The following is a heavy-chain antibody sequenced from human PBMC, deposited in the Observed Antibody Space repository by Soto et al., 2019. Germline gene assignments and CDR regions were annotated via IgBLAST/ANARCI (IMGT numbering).Heavy chain of an antibody. V-gene: IGHV4-39*01. CDR3: ARLLTDYYGSGRPMDV. Sequence: LSLTCTVSGGSISSSSYYWGWIRQPPGKGLEWIGSIYYSGSTYYNPSLKSRVTISVDTSKNQFSLKLSSVTTADTAVYYCARLLTDYYGSGRPMDVWGQGTTVTVSS. D-gene: IGHD3-10*01. CDR2: IYYSGST. CDR1: GGSISSSSYY. J-gene: IGHJ6*02.